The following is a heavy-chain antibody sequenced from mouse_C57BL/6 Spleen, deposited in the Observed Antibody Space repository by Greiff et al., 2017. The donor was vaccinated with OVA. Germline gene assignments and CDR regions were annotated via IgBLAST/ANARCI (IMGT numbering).Heavy chain of an antibody. J-gene: IGHJ1*03. CDR2: ISGGGGNT. Sequence: EVKVVESGGGLVKPGGSLKLSCAASGFTFSSYTMSWVRQTPEKRLEWVATISGGGGNTYYPDSVQGRFTISRDNAKNTLYLQMSSLRSEDTALYYCARNPPYYYGSSYWYFDVWGTGTTVTVSS. D-gene: IGHD1-1*01. V-gene: IGHV5-9*01. CDR3: ARNPPYYYGSSYWYFDV. CDR1: GFTFSSYT.